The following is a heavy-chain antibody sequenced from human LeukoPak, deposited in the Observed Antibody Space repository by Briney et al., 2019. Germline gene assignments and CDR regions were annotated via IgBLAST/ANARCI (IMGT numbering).Heavy chain of an antibody. D-gene: IGHD6-13*01. J-gene: IGHJ4*02. CDR1: NGSISSSRYF. Sequence: SETLSLTCSVSNGSISSSRYFWGWIRQPPGKGLEWIGSIDYSGSTYYNPSLKSRVTISVDTSKNHFSLDLISVTAADTAVYYCARDRSSSWYKDFDYWGQGTLVTVSS. CDR3: ARDRSSSWYKDFDY. CDR2: IDYSGST. V-gene: IGHV4-39*07.